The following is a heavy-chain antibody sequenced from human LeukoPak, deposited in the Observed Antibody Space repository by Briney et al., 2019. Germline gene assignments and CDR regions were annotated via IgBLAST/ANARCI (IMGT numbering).Heavy chain of an antibody. CDR3: GRTDEGYLFRP. CDR2: LYYSGST. CDR1: AGSTITKY. Sequence: SETLSIICSMAAGSTITKYWIGLVQPPGKGLEWIGYLYYSGSTSYNPSLKSRLTISLDTSKNQLSLKLSSVTAADTAVYYCGRTDEGYLFRPWGQGTLVTVSS. D-gene: IGHD2-15*01. V-gene: IGHV4-59*01. J-gene: IGHJ5*02.